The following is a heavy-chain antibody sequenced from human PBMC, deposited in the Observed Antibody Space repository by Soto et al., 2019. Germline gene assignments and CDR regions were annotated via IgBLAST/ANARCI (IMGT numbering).Heavy chain of an antibody. Sequence: QVQLQESGPGLMKPSGTLSLTCSVSGASIAGSSYWSWIRQPAGKGLEWIGRFSLSGTTNYSPSLRSRVTMSADVSKNQFSLRLTSVTAADTALYYCARGMTPPGAPAWYYFDSWGQGTLVTVSS. D-gene: IGHD2-8*02. J-gene: IGHJ4*02. V-gene: IGHV4-4*07. CDR3: ARGMTPPGAPAWYYFDS. CDR2: FSLSGTT. CDR1: GASIAGSSY.